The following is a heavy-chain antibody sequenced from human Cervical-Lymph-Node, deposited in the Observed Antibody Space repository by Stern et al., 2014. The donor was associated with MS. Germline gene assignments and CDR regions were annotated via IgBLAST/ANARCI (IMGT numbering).Heavy chain of an antibody. V-gene: IGHV4-39*01. D-gene: IGHD1-26*01. CDR2: IYYTGRT. CDR3: ARRLKWELSYFDS. Sequence: QLQLQESVPGLVKPSETLSLTCTVSGGSVSSNTDYWGWIRQSPGRGLEWIGNIYYTGRTYYNPSLKSRVSISLETSKNQFSLRLTSVTAADTAVYYCARRLKWELSYFDSWGQGTLVIVS. CDR1: GGSVSSNTDY. J-gene: IGHJ4*02.